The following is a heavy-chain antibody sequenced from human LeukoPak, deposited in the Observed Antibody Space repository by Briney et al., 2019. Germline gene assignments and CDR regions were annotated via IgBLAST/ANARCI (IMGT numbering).Heavy chain of an antibody. CDR3: ARKDYGSGNNAFDI. D-gene: IGHD3-10*01. J-gene: IGHJ3*02. V-gene: IGHV3-21*01. CDR1: GFTFSSYS. Sequence: GGSLRLSCAASGFTFSSYSMNWVRQAPGKGLEWVSSISSSSSYIYYADSVKGRFTISRDNAKNSLYLQMNSLRAEDTAVYYCARKDYGSGNNAFDIWGQGTMVTVSS. CDR2: ISSSSSYI.